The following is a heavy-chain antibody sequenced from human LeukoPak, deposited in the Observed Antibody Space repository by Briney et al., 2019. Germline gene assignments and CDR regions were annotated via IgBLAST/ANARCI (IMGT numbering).Heavy chain of an antibody. CDR1: GYTLTELS. V-gene: IGHV1-24*01. CDR2: FDPEDGET. CDR3: ATAHSSGWSNWFDP. J-gene: IGHJ5*02. Sequence: GASVKVSCKVSGYTLTELSMHWVRQAPGKGLEWMGGFDPEDGETIYAQKFQGRVTMTVDTSTDTAYMELSSLRSEDTAVYYCATAHSSGWSNWFDPWGQGTLVTDSS. D-gene: IGHD6-19*01.